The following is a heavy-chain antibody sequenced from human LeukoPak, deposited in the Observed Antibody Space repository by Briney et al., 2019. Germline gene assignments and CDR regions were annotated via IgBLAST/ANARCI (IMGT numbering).Heavy chain of an antibody. J-gene: IGHJ3*02. CDR3: ARDNRGAFDI. CDR2: IYYSGNT. CDR1: GGSISSYY. Sequence: SETLSLTCTVSGGSISSYYWSWIRQPPGKRLEWIGYIYYSGNTNYNPSLKSRVTISVDTSKNQFSLKLSSVTAADTAVYYCARDNRGAFDIWGQGTMVTVS. V-gene: IGHV4-59*01. D-gene: IGHD1-14*01.